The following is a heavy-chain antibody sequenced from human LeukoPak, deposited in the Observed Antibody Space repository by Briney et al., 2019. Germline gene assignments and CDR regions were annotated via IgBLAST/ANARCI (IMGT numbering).Heavy chain of an antibody. J-gene: IGHJ4*02. CDR1: GGSISSGDYY. CDR3: ARGPYSNYGQFDY. D-gene: IGHD4-11*01. Sequence: TSETLSLTCTVPGGSISSGDYYWSWIRQPPGKGLEWIGYIYYSGSTYYNPSLKSRVTISVDTSKNQFSLKLSSVTAADTAVYYCARGPYSNYGQFDYWGQGTLVTVSS. CDR2: IYYSGST. V-gene: IGHV4-30-4*08.